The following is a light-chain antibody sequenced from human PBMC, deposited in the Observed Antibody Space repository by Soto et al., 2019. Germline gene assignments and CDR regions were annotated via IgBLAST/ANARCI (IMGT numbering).Light chain of an antibody. CDR2: EGT. J-gene: IGLJ1*01. V-gene: IGLV2-23*01. CDR3: CSYAGSSTYV. Sequence: QSALTQPASVAGSPGKSITISCTGTSSDVGSYNLVSWYQQHPGKAPMLMIYEGTKRPSGVSNRFSGSKSGNTASLTISGLQSEDEADYYCCSYAGSSTYVLVTGTKVTVL. CDR1: SSDVGSYNL.